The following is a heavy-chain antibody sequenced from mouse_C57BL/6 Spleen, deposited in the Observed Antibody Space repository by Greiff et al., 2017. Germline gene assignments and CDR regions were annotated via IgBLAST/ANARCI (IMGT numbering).Heavy chain of an antibody. J-gene: IGHJ3*01. Sequence: EVQRVESGPGLVKPSQSLSLTCSVTGYSITSGYYWNWIRQFPGNKLEWMGYISYDGSNNYNPSLKNRISITRDTSKNQFFLKLNSVTTEDTATYYCARDDYDAFAYWGQGTLVTVSA. V-gene: IGHV3-6*01. D-gene: IGHD2-4*01. CDR1: GYSITSGYY. CDR3: ARDDYDAFAY. CDR2: ISYDGSN.